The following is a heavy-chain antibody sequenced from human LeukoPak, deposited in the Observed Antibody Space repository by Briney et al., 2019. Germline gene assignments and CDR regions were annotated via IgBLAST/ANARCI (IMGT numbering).Heavy chain of an antibody. V-gene: IGHV3-30*18. J-gene: IGHJ6*02. CDR1: GLTFSNYY. D-gene: IGHD3-9*01. CDR2: ISYDGSNK. CDR3: AKDPTWYYDSLTGYYEPYNYYGMDV. Sequence: GGSLKLSCAASGLTFSNYYMTWVRQAPGKGLEWVAVISYDGSNKYYADSVKGRFTISRDNSKNTLYLQTNSLRAEDTAVYYCAKDPTWYYDSLTGYYEPYNYYGMDVWGQGTTVTVSS.